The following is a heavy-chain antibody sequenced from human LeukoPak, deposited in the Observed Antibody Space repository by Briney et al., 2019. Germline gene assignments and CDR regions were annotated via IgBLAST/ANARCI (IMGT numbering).Heavy chain of an antibody. CDR2: ISGSGAST. Sequence: PGGSLRLSCAASGFTFTNYAMTWVRRAPGKGLEWVSTISGSGASTYYADSVKGRFTISRDNSKNTLYMQMNSLRAEDTAAYYCAKDISCGWFDPWGQGTLVTVSS. D-gene: IGHD2-21*01. CDR1: GFTFTNYA. V-gene: IGHV3-23*01. J-gene: IGHJ5*02. CDR3: AKDISCGWFDP.